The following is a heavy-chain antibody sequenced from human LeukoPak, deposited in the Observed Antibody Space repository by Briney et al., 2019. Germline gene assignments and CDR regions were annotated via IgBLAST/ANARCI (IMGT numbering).Heavy chain of an antibody. J-gene: IGHJ3*02. CDR2: INHSGST. CDR3: AKRQRYFDWLRAFDI. V-gene: IGHV4-34*01. Sequence: PSETLSLTCAVYGGSFSGYYWSWIRQPPGKGLEWIGEINHSGSTNYNPSLKSRVTISVDTSKNQFSLKLSSVTAADTAVYYCAKRQRYFDWLRAFDIWGQGTMVTVSS. CDR1: GGSFSGYY. D-gene: IGHD3-9*01.